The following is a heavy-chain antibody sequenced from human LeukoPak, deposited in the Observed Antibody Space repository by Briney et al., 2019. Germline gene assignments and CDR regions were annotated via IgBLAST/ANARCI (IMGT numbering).Heavy chain of an antibody. V-gene: IGHV3-9*03. Sequence: GRSLRLSCAASGFTFDDYAMHWVRQAPGKGLEWVSGISWNSGSIGYADSVKGRFTISRDNAKNSLYLQMNSLRAEDMALYYCARRTGTTPFDIWGQGTMVTVSS. CDR3: ARRTGTTPFDI. J-gene: IGHJ3*02. CDR1: GFTFDDYA. CDR2: ISWNSGSI. D-gene: IGHD1-1*01.